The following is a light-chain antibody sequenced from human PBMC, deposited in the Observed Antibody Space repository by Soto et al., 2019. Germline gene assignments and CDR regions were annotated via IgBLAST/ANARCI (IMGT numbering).Light chain of an antibody. CDR2: RNS. J-gene: IGLJ2*01. V-gene: IGLV1-47*01. Sequence: QSVLTQPPSASGTPGQRVTFSCSGSSSNIGRNSVYWYQQVPGTAPKLLIYRNSQRPSGVPDRFSGSKSGTSASLAISGLRSEDESDYYCAVWDDSLSGVIFGGGTKLTVL. CDR3: AVWDDSLSGVI. CDR1: SSNIGRNS.